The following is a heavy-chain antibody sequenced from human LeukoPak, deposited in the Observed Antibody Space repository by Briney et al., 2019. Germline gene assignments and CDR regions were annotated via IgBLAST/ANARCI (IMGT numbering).Heavy chain of an antibody. CDR3: ASRDDSGPY. D-gene: IGHD4-17*01. V-gene: IGHV4-4*02. CDR1: GGSITSPYW. J-gene: IGHJ4*02. CDR2: VYHTGRT. Sequence: SETLSLTCAVVGGSITSPYWWTWVRQSPGKGLEWIGEVYHTGRTNHNPSLKSRVTMSVDKSNNQFFLKLTSFTAADTAVYYCASRDDSGPYWGQGTLVTVSS.